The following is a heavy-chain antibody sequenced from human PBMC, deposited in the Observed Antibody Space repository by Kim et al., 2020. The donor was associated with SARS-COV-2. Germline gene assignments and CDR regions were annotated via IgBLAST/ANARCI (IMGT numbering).Heavy chain of an antibody. D-gene: IGHD3-22*01. J-gene: IGHJ4*02. CDR2: ISSSGGGP. V-gene: IGHV3-23*01. CDR3: ARVAGDSGGYYDF. Sequence: GGSLRLSCVASGFIFSNYAMSWVRQAPGRGLEWVSLISSSGGGPDYADSVKGRFTISRASSKSTLYLQLHSLRAEDTAVYYCARVAGDSGGYYDFWGQGTLVTVSA. CDR1: GFIFSNYA.